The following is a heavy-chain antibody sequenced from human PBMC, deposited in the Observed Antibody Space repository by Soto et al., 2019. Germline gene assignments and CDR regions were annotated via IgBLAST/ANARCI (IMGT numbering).Heavy chain of an antibody. V-gene: IGHV1-8*01. CDR3: ARGLSSYYDFWSGYLVGYYGMDV. CDR1: GYTFTSYD. Sequence: QVQLVQSGAEVKKPGASVKVSCKASGYTFTSYDINWVRQATGQGLEWMGWMNPNSGNTAYAQKIQGRLTMTRNTTISTAYMELSSLRSEDTAVYYCARGLSSYYDFWSGYLVGYYGMDVWGQGTTVTVSS. CDR2: MNPNSGNT. D-gene: IGHD3-3*01. J-gene: IGHJ6*02.